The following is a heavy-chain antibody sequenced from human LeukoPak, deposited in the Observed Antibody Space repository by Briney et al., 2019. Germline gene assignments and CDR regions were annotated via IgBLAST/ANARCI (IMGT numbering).Heavy chain of an antibody. D-gene: IGHD2-2*01. Sequence: GASVKVSCKASGYTFTCYYMHWVRQAPGQGLEWMGWINPNSGGTNYAQKFQGRVTMTRDTSISTAYMELSRLRSDDTAVYYCARNLCCRSTSCYGFDYWGQGTLVTVSS. CDR2: INPNSGGT. CDR1: GYTFTCYY. J-gene: IGHJ4*02. V-gene: IGHV1-2*02. CDR3: ARNLCCRSTSCYGFDY.